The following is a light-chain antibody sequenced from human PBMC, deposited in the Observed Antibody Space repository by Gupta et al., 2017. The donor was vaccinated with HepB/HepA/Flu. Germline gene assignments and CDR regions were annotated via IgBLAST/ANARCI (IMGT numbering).Light chain of an antibody. CDR2: DVS. CDR3: NSYTSRSTYV. V-gene: IGLV2-14*01. Sequence: QSALTQPASVSGSPGQSITISCTATSSDVGNYNHVYWYQQHPGKVPKLMIYDVSNRPSGVSNRFSGSKSGNTASLTISGLQAEDEADYYCNSYTSRSTYVFGTGTQVTVL. CDR1: SSDVGNYNH. J-gene: IGLJ1*01.